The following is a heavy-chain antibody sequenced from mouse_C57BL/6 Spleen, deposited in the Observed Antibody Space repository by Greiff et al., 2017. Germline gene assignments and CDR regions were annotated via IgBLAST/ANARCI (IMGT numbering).Heavy chain of an antibody. CDR2: ISSGSSTI. D-gene: IGHD1-1*01. CDR1: GFTFSDYG. J-gene: IGHJ4*01. V-gene: IGHV5-17*01. CDR3: ARTDYYGSRRYAMDY. Sequence: EVMLVESGGGLVKPGGSLKLSCAASGFTFSDYGMHWVRQAPEKGLEWVAYISSGSSTIYYADTVKGRFTISRDNAKNTLFLQMTSLRSEDTAMYYCARTDYYGSRRYAMDYWGQGTSVTVSS.